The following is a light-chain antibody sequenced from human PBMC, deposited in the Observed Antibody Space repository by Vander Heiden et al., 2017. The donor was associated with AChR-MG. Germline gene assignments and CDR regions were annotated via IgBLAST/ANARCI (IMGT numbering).Light chain of an antibody. CDR2: DVT. J-gene: IGLJ1*01. Sequence: QSALTQPASVSGSPGQSINISCTGTSSDIDDSNYVSWYQQHPGKAPKLIIYDVTWRPSGVSNRFSGSKSGSTASLTISGLQTEDEADYYCSSHTSKNDLDVFGPGTKVTVL. CDR1: SSDIDDSNY. V-gene: IGLV2-14*03. CDR3: SSHTSKNDLDV.